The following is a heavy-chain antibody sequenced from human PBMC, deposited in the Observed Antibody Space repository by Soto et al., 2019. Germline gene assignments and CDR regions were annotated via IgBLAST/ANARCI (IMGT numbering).Heavy chain of an antibody. V-gene: IGHV4-30-4*01. CDR3: ASSGWFDP. J-gene: IGHJ5*02. Sequence: SETLSLTCTVSGGSISSGNYYWSWIRQPPGKGLEWIGYMYHSGSTNYNPSLKSRVTISVDTSKNQFSLKLSSVTAADTAVYYCASSGWFDPWGQGTLVTSPQ. CDR2: MYHSGST. CDR1: GGSISSGNYY.